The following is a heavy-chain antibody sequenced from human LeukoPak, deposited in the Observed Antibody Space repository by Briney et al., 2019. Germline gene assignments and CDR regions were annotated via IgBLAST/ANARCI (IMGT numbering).Heavy chain of an antibody. J-gene: IGHJ3*02. CDR3: ARHMIGRSRAFNI. CDR2: IYYSGST. V-gene: IGHV4-59*08. CDR1: DDSISGDY. Sequence: SETLSLTCTVSDDSISGDYWSWIRQPPGQGLEWIGNIYYSGSTNYNPSLKSRVTISVDTSKNQFSLKLSSVTAADTAVYYCARHMIGRSRAFNIWGQGTMVTVSS. D-gene: IGHD2-21*01.